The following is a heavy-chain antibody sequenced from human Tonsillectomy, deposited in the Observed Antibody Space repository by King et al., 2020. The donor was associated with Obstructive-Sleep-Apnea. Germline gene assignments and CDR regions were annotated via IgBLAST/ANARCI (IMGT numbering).Heavy chain of an antibody. D-gene: IGHD3-16*01. CDR2: IKSETDGGTT. J-gene: IGHJ4*02. CDR3: TTGTFGGTEG. V-gene: IGHV3-15*01. CDR1: GFTFTNAW. Sequence: VQLVESGGGLVKPGGSLRLSCAASGFTFTNAWMSWVRQAPGKGLGGGGRIKSETDGGTTDYAAPVKGRFTIPKDDSKSTLLLQMNSLKTEDTAVYYCTTGTFGGTEGWGQGSLVTVSS.